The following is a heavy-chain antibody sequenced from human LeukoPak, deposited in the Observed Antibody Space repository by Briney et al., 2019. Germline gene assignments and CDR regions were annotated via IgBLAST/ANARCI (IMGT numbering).Heavy chain of an antibody. CDR1: GFTFSSYA. J-gene: IGHJ4*02. Sequence: GGSLRLSCAASGFTFSSYAMSWVRQAPGKGLEGGSDISGSGGSTYYADSVKGRFTISRDNSKNTLYLQMNSLRAEDTAVYYCAKPSGVVPAAYYYFDYWGQGTLVTVSS. D-gene: IGHD2-2*01. V-gene: IGHV3-23*01. CDR2: ISGSGGST. CDR3: AKPSGVVPAAYYYFDY.